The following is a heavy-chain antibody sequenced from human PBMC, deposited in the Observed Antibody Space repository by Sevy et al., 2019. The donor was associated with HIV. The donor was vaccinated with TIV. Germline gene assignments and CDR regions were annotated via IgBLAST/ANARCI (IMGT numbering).Heavy chain of an antibody. J-gene: IGHJ4*02. Sequence: SGPTLVNPTQTLTLTCTFSGFSLNTRGMCVSWIRQPPGKAPEWLSRIDYDDDKYYNTSLKTRITISKDTSKNQVVLSMTNMDPLDTATYSCGRQNYYDDGGYHIDYWGQGTLVTVSS. CDR3: GRQNYYDDGGYHIDY. D-gene: IGHD3-22*01. V-gene: IGHV2-70*11. CDR2: IDYDDDK. CDR1: GFSLNTRGMC.